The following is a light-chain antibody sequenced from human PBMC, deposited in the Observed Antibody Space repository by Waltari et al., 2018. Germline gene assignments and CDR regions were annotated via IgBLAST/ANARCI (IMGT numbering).Light chain of an antibody. CDR3: CSYAGFSWV. J-gene: IGLJ3*02. V-gene: IGLV2-11*01. Sequence: QSALTQPRSVSGSPGQSVTISCTGTNSDVGGYKYVSWYQFHQGKAPKLMIYDVTKRPSGVSDRFSGSKSGNTASLTISGLQTDDEADYYCCSYAGFSWVFGGGTELTVL. CDR1: NSDVGGYKY. CDR2: DVT.